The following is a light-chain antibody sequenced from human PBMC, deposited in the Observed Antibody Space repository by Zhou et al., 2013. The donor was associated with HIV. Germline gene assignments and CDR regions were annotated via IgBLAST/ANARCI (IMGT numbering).Light chain of an antibody. CDR3: QQYNNWPRT. CDR2: GAS. V-gene: IGKV3-15*01. J-gene: IGKJ1*01. CDR1: QSVTNN. Sequence: DIVLTQSPGTLSLSPGERATLSCRASQSVTNNFLAWYQQKPGQAPRLLIYGASTRATGIPARFSGSGSGTEFTLTISSLQSEDFAVYYCQQYNNWPRTFGQGTKVEIK.